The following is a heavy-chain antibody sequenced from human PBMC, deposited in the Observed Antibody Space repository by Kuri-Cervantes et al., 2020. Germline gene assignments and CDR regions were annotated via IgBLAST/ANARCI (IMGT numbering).Heavy chain of an antibody. D-gene: IGHD4-23*01. Sequence: SVKVSCKASGYTFTYRYLHWVRQAPGQALEWMGWIIPIFGTANYAQKFQGRVTITADKSTSTAYMELSSLRSEDTAVYYCARDLGGRAEYFQHWGQGTLVTVSS. CDR3: ARDLGGRAEYFQH. J-gene: IGHJ1*01. CDR1: GYTFTYRY. CDR2: IIPIFGTA. V-gene: IGHV1-69*06.